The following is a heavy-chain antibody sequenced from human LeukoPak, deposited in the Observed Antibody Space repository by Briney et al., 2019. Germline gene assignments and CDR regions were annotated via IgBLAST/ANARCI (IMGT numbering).Heavy chain of an antibody. V-gene: IGHV3-21*01. J-gene: IGHJ5*02. CDR1: GFTFSSYN. CDR3: ARVHYYDSSGYYA. Sequence: GGSLRLSCAASGFTFSSYNMNWVRQAPGKGLEWVSSISSSSSYIYYADTVKGRFTISRDNAKNSLYLQMNSLRAEDTAVYYCARVHYYDSSGYYAWGQGTLVTVSS. CDR2: ISSSSSYI. D-gene: IGHD3-22*01.